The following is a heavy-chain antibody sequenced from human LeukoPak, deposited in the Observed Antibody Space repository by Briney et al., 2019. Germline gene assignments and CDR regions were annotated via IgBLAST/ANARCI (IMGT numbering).Heavy chain of an antibody. Sequence: GGSLRVSCAASGFTFSSYSMNWVRQAPGKGLEWVSSISSSSSYIYYADSVKGRFTISRDNAKNSLYLQMNSLRAEDTAVYYCARVRGSGWYDYWGQGTLVTVSS. CDR2: ISSSSSYI. J-gene: IGHJ4*02. D-gene: IGHD6-19*01. CDR1: GFTFSSYS. CDR3: ARVRGSGWYDY. V-gene: IGHV3-21*01.